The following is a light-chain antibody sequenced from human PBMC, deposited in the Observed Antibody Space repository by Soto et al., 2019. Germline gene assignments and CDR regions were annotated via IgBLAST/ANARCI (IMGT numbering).Light chain of an antibody. J-gene: IGLJ1*01. CDR2: NVS. CDR3: SSYTSSSTYV. Sequence: SALTQPASVSGSTGQSITISCTRTSSDVGGYNSVSWYQQHPGKAPKLMIYNVSNRPSGVSNRFSGSKSGNTASLTISGLQAEDEADYYCSSYTSSSTYVFGTGTKVTVL. V-gene: IGLV2-14*01. CDR1: SSDVGGYNS.